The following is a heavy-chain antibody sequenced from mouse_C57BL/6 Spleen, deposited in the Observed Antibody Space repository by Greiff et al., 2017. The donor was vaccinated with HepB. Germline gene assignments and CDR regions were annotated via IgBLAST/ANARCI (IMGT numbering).Heavy chain of an antibody. CDR1: GYSITSGYY. CDR3: ARDLTRGWYFDV. D-gene: IGHD3-1*01. Sequence: DVKLVESGPGLVKPSQSLSLTCSVTGYSITSGYYWNWIRQFPGNKLEWMGYISYDGSNNYNPSLKNRISITRDTSKNQFFLKLNSVTTEDTATYYCARDLTRGWYFDVWGTGTTVTVSS. V-gene: IGHV3-6*01. J-gene: IGHJ1*03. CDR2: ISYDGSN.